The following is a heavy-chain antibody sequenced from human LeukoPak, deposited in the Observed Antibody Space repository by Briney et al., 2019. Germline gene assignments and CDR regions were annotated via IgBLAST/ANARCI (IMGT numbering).Heavy chain of an antibody. J-gene: IGHJ4*02. CDR2: INPSGGST. V-gene: IGHV1-46*01. CDR3: AKARVSYSNYFDY. D-gene: IGHD4-11*01. Sequence: ASVKVSCKASRYTFSMYNMHWVRRAPGQGLEWMGIINPSGGSTSYAQKFQGRVTMTRDTSTSTAYMELRSLRSDDTAVYYCAKARVSYSNYFDYWGQGTLVTVSS. CDR1: RYTFSMYN.